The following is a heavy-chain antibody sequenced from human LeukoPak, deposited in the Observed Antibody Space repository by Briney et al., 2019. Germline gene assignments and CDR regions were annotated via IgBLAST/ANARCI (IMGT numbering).Heavy chain of an antibody. Sequence: GASVKVSCKASRGTFSSYAISWVRQAPGQGLEWMGGIIPIFGTANYAQKFQGRVTITTDESTSTAYMELSSLRSEDTAVYYCARALMGSSGLDYWGQGTLVTVSS. CDR2: IIPIFGTA. V-gene: IGHV1-69*05. J-gene: IGHJ4*02. CDR1: RGTFSSYA. CDR3: ARALMGSSGLDY. D-gene: IGHD3-22*01.